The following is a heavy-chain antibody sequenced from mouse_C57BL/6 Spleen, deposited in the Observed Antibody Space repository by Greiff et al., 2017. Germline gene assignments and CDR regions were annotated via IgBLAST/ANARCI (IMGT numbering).Heavy chain of an antibody. V-gene: IGHV1-20*01. CDR3: ARSLITTVPYFDY. D-gene: IGHD1-1*01. J-gene: IGHJ2*01. CDR2: INPYNGDT. CDR1: GYSFTGYF. Sequence: EVQLQQSGPELVKPGDSVKISCKASGYSFTGYFMNWVMQSHGTSLEWIGRINPYNGDTFYNQKFKGKATLTVDKSSSTAHMELRSLTSEDSAVYYCARSLITTVPYFDYWGQGTTLTVSS.